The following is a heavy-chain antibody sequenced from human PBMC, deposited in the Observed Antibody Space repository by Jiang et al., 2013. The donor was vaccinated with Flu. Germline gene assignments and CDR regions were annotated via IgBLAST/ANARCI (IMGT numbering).Heavy chain of an antibody. CDR3: ARAENPPGCYYGSGSYCFFDY. V-gene: IGHV7-4-1*02. CDR1: GYTFTSYA. J-gene: IGHJ4*02. CDR2: INTNTGNP. Sequence: SVKVSCKASGYTFTSYAMNWVRQAPGQGLEWMGWINTNTGNPTYAQGFTGRFVFSLDTSVSTAYLQISSLKAEDTAVYYCARAENPPGCYYGSGSYCFFDYWGQGTLVTVSS. D-gene: IGHD3-10*01.